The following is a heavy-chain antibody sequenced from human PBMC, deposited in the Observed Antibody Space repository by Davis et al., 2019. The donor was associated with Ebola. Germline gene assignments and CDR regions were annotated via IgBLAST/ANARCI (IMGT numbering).Heavy chain of an antibody. D-gene: IGHD3-9*01. V-gene: IGHV3-48*02. Sequence: GESLKISCAASGFTFSSYSMNWVRQAPGKGLEWVSYISSSSSTIYYADSVKGRFTISRDNAKNSLYLQMNSLRDEDTAVYYCARVGYDILTGYYISYYYYGMDVWGQGTTVTVSS. CDR3: ARVGYDILTGYYISYYYYGMDV. J-gene: IGHJ6*02. CDR1: GFTFSSYS. CDR2: ISSSSSTI.